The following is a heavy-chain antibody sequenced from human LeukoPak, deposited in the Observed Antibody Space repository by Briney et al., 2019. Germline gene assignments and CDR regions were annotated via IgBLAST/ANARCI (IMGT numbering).Heavy chain of an antibody. CDR2: ISYDGSNK. CDR3: AKGEEWLLASYYYYGMDV. D-gene: IGHD3-3*01. V-gene: IGHV3-30*18. Sequence: GGSLRLSCAASGFTFSSYGMHWVRQAPGKGLKWVAVISYDGSNKYYADSVKGRFTISRDNSKNTLYLQMNSLRAEDTAVYYCAKGEEWLLASYYYYGMDVWGQGTTVTVSS. J-gene: IGHJ6*02. CDR1: GFTFSSYG.